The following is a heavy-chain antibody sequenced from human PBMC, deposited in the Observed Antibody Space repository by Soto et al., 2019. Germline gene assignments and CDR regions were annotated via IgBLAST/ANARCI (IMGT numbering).Heavy chain of an antibody. CDR1: GFTFRSYA. CDR2: ISGSGGST. CDR3: AKGIVYYYDSSGYFAY. V-gene: IGHV3-23*01. Sequence: XGSLRLSCAASGFTFRSYAMSWVRQAPGKGLEWVSAISGSGGSTYYADSVKGRFTISRDNSKNTLYLQMNSLRAEDTAVYYCAKGIVYYYDSSGYFAYWGQGTLVTVSS. D-gene: IGHD3-22*01. J-gene: IGHJ4*02.